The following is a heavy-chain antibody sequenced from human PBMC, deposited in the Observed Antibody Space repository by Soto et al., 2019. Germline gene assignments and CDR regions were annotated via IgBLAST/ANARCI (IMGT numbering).Heavy chain of an antibody. CDR2: ISYDGNNE. V-gene: IGHV3-30-3*01. J-gene: IGHJ4*02. CDR3: AREPHDSSGYYLWYFDY. Sequence: QVQLVESGGGVVQPGRSLRLSCAASGFTFSRYVMHWVRQAPGKGLEWVAFISYDGNNEHYADSVKGRFTISRDNSKNTLYLQLNSLRPEDTAVYFCAREPHDSSGYYLWYFDYCGEGTLVTVSS. D-gene: IGHD3-22*01. CDR1: GFTFSRYV.